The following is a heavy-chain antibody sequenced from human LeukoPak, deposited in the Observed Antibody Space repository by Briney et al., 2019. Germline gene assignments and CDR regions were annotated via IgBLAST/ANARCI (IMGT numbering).Heavy chain of an antibody. J-gene: IGHJ4*02. Sequence: SETLSLTCTVSGASVSSYYWSWNRQPPGKGLEWIGYIYYSGSTDYNPSLKSRVTISVDTSKNQFSLKLSSVTAADTAVYYCARQGYCGGDCFSDYWGQGTLVTVSS. CDR2: IYYSGST. V-gene: IGHV4-59*08. D-gene: IGHD2-21*02. CDR1: GASVSSYY. CDR3: ARQGYCGGDCFSDY.